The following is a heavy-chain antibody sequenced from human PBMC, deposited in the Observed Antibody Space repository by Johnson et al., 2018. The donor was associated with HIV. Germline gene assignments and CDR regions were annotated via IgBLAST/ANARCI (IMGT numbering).Heavy chain of an antibody. D-gene: IGHD3-10*01. CDR2: ISSSGSTI. CDR3: ARDPGSITLIRGDAFDI. V-gene: IGHV3-11*04. CDR1: GFTFSDYY. J-gene: IGHJ3*02. Sequence: QVRLVESGGGLVKPGGSLRLYCAASGFTFSDYYMSWIRQAPGKGLEWVSYISSSGSTIYYADSVKGRFTISRDNSKNTLYLQMNSLRPEDTAVYYCARDPGSITLIRGDAFDIWGQGTVVIVSS.